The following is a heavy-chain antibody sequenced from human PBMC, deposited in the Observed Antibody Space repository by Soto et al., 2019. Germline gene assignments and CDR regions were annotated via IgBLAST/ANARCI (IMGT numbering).Heavy chain of an antibody. D-gene: IGHD4-17*01. CDR3: ARAPAGDYTLYHYYTMDV. CDR1: GFTFSDHA. CDR2: VGFDGGNK. V-gene: IGHV3-33*01. Sequence: QVQLVASGGGVVQPGTSLRLSCEASGFTFSDHAMHWVRQAPGKGLEWVAVVGFDGGNKFYTDSVKGRFTMSRDNSKNTLFLQMNSVRVVDTAVYYCARAPAGDYTLYHYYTMDVWGQGTPVTVSS. J-gene: IGHJ6*02.